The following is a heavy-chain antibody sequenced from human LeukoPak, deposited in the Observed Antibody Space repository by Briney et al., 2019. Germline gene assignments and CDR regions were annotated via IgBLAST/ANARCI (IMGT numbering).Heavy chain of an antibody. CDR2: IYYSGST. CDR1: GGSISSSSYY. D-gene: IGHD3-22*01. J-gene: IGHJ4*02. CDR3: ARGDDSSGYYYAYFDY. V-gene: IGHV4-39*07. Sequence: PETLSLTCTVSGGSISSSSYYWGWIRQPPGKGLEWIGSIYYSGSTYYNPSLKSRVTISVDTSKNQFSLKLSSVTAADTAVYYCARGDDSSGYYYAYFDYWGQGTLVTVSS.